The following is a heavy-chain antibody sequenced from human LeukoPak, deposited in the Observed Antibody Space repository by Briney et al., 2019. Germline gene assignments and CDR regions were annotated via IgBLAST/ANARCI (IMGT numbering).Heavy chain of an antibody. J-gene: IGHJ3*02. CDR2: IYHSGST. V-gene: IGHV4-38-2*02. D-gene: IGHD5-18*01. CDR3: ARDYEDTAMVTAFDI. Sequence: PSETLSLTCTVSGYSISSGYYWGWIRQPPGKGLEWIGSIYHSGSTYYNPSLKSRVTISVDTSKNQFSLKLSSVTAADTAVYYCARDYEDTAMVTAFDIWGQGTMVTVSS. CDR1: GYSISSGYY.